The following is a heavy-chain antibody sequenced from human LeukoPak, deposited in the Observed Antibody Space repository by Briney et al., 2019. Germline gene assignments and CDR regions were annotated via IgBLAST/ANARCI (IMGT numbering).Heavy chain of an antibody. CDR2: MNPNSGNT. V-gene: IGHV1-8*01. CDR1: GYTFTSYD. J-gene: IGHJ4*02. CDR3: ASTGPYYYDSSGYSY. Sequence: ASVKVSCKASGYTFTSYDINWVRQATGQGLEWMGWMNPNSGNTGYAQKFQGRVTMTRNTSTSTAYMELSSLRSEDTAVYYCASTGPYYYDSSGYSYWGQGTLVTVSS. D-gene: IGHD3-22*01.